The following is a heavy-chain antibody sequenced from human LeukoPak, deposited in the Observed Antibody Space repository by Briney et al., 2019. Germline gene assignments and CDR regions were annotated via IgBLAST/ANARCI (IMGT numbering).Heavy chain of an antibody. J-gene: IGHJ4*02. CDR3: AKDIAIEQQRALDY. Sequence: GGSLRLSCAASGFTFDDYAMHWVRQAPGKGLEWVSLITWDGGSTYYADSMKGRFTISRDNSKNSLYLQMNSLRTEDTALYYCAKDIAIEQQRALDYWGQGTLVTVSS. V-gene: IGHV3-43*01. CDR1: GFTFDDYA. CDR2: ITWDGGST. D-gene: IGHD6-13*01.